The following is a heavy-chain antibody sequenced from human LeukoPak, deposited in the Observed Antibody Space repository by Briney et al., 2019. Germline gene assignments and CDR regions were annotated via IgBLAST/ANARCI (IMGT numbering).Heavy chain of an antibody. CDR2: IGNGGSNIM. Sequence: TGGSLRLSCAASGFTLSDYYMTWIRQAPGKGLEWISYIGNGGSNIMLYADSVKGRFTVFRDYAKNSLYLQMNSLRAEDTAVYYCARDKSNKGHDCWGQGALVTVS. J-gene: IGHJ4*02. V-gene: IGHV3-11*01. CDR1: GFTLSDYY. CDR3: ARDKSNKGHDC.